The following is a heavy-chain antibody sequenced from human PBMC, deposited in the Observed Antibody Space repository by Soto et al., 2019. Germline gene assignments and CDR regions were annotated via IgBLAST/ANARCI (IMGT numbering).Heavy chain of an antibody. CDR3: ATGRRGYSYGLGYFDY. Sequence: GGSLRLSCAASGFTFSSYAMSWVRQAPGKGLEWVSAISGSGGSTYYADSVKGRFTISRDNSKNTLYLQMNSLRAEDTAVYYCATGRRGYSYGLGYFDYWGQGTLVTVSS. V-gene: IGHV3-23*01. CDR1: GFTFSSYA. J-gene: IGHJ4*02. CDR2: ISGSGGST. D-gene: IGHD5-18*01.